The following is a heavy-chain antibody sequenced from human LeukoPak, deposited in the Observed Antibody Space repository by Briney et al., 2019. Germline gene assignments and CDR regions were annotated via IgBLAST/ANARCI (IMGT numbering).Heavy chain of an antibody. J-gene: IGHJ4*02. CDR2: ISGSGGGT. D-gene: IGHD3-10*01. CDR1: GFTFSSYA. CDR3: AKDLGLWFGETLFDY. Sequence: GGSLRLSCAASGFTFSSYAMSWVRQAPGKGLEWVSAISGSGGGTYYADSVKGRFTISRDNSKNTLYLQMNSLRAEDTAVYYCAKDLGLWFGETLFDYWGQGTLVTVSS. V-gene: IGHV3-23*01.